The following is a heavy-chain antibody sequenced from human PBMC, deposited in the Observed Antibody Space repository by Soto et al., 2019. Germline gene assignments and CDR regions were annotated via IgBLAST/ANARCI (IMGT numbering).Heavy chain of an antibody. J-gene: IGHJ4*02. CDR1: GGSISSGDYY. CDR2: IYYSGST. D-gene: IGHD3-16*02. Sequence: SETLSLTCTVSGGSISSGDYYWSWIRQPPGKGLEWIGYIYYSGSTYYNPSLKSRVTISVDTSKNQFPLKLSSVTAADTAVYYCARVRGYDYVWGSYRYTYFDYRGQGTLVTVSS. V-gene: IGHV4-30-4*01. CDR3: ARVRGYDYVWGSYRYTYFDY.